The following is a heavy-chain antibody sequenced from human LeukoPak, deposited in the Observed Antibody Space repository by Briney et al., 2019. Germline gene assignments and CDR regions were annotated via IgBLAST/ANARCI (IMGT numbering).Heavy chain of an antibody. CDR3: ARVGYYDILTGPFDY. CDR2: INPNSGGT. J-gene: IGHJ4*02. V-gene: IGHV1-2*02. Sequence: ASVKVSCKASGYTFTGYYMHWVRQAPGQGLEWMGWINPNSGGTNYAQKFQGRVTMTRDTSISTAYMELSRLRSDDTAVYYSARVGYYDILTGPFDYWGQGTLVTVSS. D-gene: IGHD3-9*01. CDR1: GYTFTGYY.